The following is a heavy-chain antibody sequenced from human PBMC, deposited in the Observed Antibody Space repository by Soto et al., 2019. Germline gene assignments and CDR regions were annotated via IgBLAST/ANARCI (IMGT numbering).Heavy chain of an antibody. J-gene: IGHJ2*01. Sequence: QVHLQESGPGLVKHSETLSLTCTVSGGSISSSDYYWGWFRQPPGKGLEWIGSISFGVTPYYNPYFKSRLTISIDTSHNLVSMNLYSVTAADTAIYYCASSSFSRFLNHGYFDLWGRGTLVAVSS. CDR1: GGSISSSDYY. D-gene: IGHD3-16*01. CDR2: ISFGVTP. CDR3: ASSSFSRFLNHGYFDL. V-gene: IGHV4-39*02.